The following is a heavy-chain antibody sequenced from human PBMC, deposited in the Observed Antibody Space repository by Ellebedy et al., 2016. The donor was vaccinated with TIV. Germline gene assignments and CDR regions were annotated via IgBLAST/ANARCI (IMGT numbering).Heavy chain of an antibody. CDR3: ASQVTTGPYYFYGMDV. CDR2: ISAYNGNT. V-gene: IGHV1-18*04. D-gene: IGHD4-17*01. CDR1: GYTFTSYG. Sequence: AASVKVSCKASGYTFTSYGITWVRQAPGQGLEWMGWISAYNGNTNYAQNLQGRVTMTTDTSTSTAYMELRSLRSDDTAVYYCASQVTTGPYYFYGMDVWGQGTTVTVSS. J-gene: IGHJ6*02.